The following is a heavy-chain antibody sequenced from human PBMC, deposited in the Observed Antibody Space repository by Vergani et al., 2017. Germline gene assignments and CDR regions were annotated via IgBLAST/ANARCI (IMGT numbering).Heavy chain of an antibody. V-gene: IGHV3-30*02. J-gene: IGHJ4*02. Sequence: VQLVESGGGLVQPGGSLRLSCGASGFTFSNYGMHWVRQAPGKGLEWVTFIRYDGSNTYYADSVKGRFTISRDNSKNTLFLQMNSLRPEDTAVYYCARGASGDYVSSFDYWGQGTLVTVSS. D-gene: IGHD4-17*01. CDR3: ARGASGDYVSSFDY. CDR2: IRYDGSNT. CDR1: GFTFSNYG.